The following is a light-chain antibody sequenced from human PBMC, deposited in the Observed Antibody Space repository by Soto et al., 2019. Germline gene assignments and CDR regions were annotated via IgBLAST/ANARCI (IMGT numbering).Light chain of an antibody. CDR2: KAS. CDR3: QLYNSY. CDR1: QNINTW. V-gene: IGKV1-5*03. Sequence: DIPMTQSPSALSASVGDRVTITCRASQNINTWLAWYQQKPGKAPKVLIYKASSLESGVPSRFSGSGSGTEFTLTISSLQPDDFATYYCQLYNSYFGGGTKVEIK. J-gene: IGKJ4*01.